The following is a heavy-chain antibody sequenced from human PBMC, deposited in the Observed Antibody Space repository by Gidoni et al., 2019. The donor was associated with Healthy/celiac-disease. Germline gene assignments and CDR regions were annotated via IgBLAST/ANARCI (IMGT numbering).Heavy chain of an antibody. Sequence: QVQLVESGGGVGQPGRSLRLSCAASGFTFRSYGMHWVRQAPGKGLEWVAVIWYDGSNKYYADSVKGRFTISRDNSKNTLYLQMNSLRAEDTAVYYCARALGITIFGVVPPPKYGMDVWGQGTTVTVSS. V-gene: IGHV3-33*01. D-gene: IGHD3-3*01. J-gene: IGHJ6*02. CDR2: IWYDGSNK. CDR3: ARALGITIFGVVPPPKYGMDV. CDR1: GFTFRSYG.